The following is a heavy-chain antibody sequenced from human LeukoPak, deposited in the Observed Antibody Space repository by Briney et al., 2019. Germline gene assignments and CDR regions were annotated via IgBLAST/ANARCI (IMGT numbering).Heavy chain of an antibody. D-gene: IGHD6-19*01. CDR1: GGSISSYY. Sequence: PSETLSLTCTVSGGSISSYYWSWIRQPPGKGLEWIGYIYYSGSTNYNPSLKSRVTISVDTSKNQFSLKLSSVTAADTAVYYCARHEDLEARGAVAGVFDPWGQGTLVTVSS. CDR3: ARHEDLEARGAVAGVFDP. J-gene: IGHJ5*02. V-gene: IGHV4-59*08. CDR2: IYYSGST.